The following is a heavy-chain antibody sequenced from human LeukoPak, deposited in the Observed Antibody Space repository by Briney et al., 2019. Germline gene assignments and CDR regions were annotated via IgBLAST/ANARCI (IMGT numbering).Heavy chain of an antibody. V-gene: IGHV1-2*02. D-gene: IGHD6-13*01. Sequence: GASVRASCKASGYTFTAYYMHWVRQAPGQGLEWMGWINPNNGGTIYAQKFQGRVTVTRDKSISTAYMDLSSLRSDDTAVYYCARGRRSSSWYEDDIWGQGTMVTVSS. J-gene: IGHJ3*02. CDR2: INPNNGGT. CDR1: GYTFTAYY. CDR3: ARGRRSSSWYEDDI.